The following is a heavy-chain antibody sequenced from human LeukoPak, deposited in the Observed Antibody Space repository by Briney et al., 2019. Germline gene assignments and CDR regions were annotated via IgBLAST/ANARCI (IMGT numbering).Heavy chain of an antibody. J-gene: IGHJ4*02. CDR3: AKGGYSGYDSGFDY. Sequence: GGSLRLSCAASGFTFDDYAMHWVRQAPGKGLEWVLGINGNSGSIGYADSVKGRFTITRDNAKNSLYLQMNSLRAEDTALYYCAKGGYSGYDSGFDYWGQGTLVTVSS. V-gene: IGHV3-9*01. D-gene: IGHD5-12*01. CDR1: GFTFDDYA. CDR2: INGNSGSI.